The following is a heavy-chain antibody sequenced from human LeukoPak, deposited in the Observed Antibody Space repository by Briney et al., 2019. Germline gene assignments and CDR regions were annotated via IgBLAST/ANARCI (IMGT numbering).Heavy chain of an antibody. CDR2: IIPVFGTA. D-gene: IGHD6-19*01. CDR1: GGTFSSYA. CDR3: ARDVAVAGLSFDY. J-gene: IGHJ4*02. V-gene: IGHV1-69*05. Sequence: SVKVSCKASGGTFSSYAISWVRQAPGQGLEWMGRIIPVFGTANYAQKFQGRVTITTDESTSTAYMELSSLRSEDTAVYYCARDVAVAGLSFDYWGQGTLVTVSS.